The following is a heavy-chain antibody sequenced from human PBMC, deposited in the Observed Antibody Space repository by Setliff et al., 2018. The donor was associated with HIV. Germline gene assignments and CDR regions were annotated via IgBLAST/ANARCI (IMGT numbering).Heavy chain of an antibody. D-gene: IGHD2-8*01. J-gene: IGHJ2*01. CDR3: ARVPVMATISYWYFDL. CDR2: ISRGGRTK. CDR1: GFTFSDYY. V-gene: IGHV3-11*04. Sequence: GGSLRLSCAASGFTFSDYYMSWIRQAPGKGLKWISYISRGGRTKYYADSVKGRFTISRDNAKNSLYLQMNSLRAEDTTIYYCARVPVMATISYWYFDLWGRGTLVTVSS.